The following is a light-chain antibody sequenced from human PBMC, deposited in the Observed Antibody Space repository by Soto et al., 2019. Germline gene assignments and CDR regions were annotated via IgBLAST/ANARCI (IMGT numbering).Light chain of an antibody. CDR3: QQYGRSPFT. Sequence: EIVLTQSPGTLSLSPGERATLSCRASQSVSSSYLAWYQQKPGLAPRLLIYDASSRATGIPDRFSASGSGTDFTLTTSRLEPEDFAVYYCQQYGRSPFTFGPGTKVDIK. CDR1: QSVSSSY. J-gene: IGKJ3*01. CDR2: DAS. V-gene: IGKV3D-20*01.